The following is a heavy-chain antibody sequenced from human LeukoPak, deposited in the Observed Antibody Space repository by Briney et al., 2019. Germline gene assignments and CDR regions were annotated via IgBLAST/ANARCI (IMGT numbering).Heavy chain of an antibody. CDR3: TRGSIAYYYMDV. J-gene: IGHJ6*03. CDR1: GYSISSGYY. V-gene: IGHV4-38-2*02. Sequence: MSSETLSLTCTVSGYSISSGYYWGWIRQPPGKGLEWIGNIYYSGSTNYNPSLKSRVTISVDTSKNQFSLKLSSVTAADTAVYYCTRGSIAYYYMDVWGKGTTVTISS. CDR2: IYYSGST. D-gene: IGHD3-22*01.